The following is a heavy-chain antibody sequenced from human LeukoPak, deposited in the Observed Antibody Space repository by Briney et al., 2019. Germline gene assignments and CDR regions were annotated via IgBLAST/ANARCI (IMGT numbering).Heavy chain of an antibody. CDR1: SASISSSPYF. CDR2: ISYSGTT. CDR3: ARLPFDI. J-gene: IGHJ3*02. V-gene: IGHV4-39*07. Sequence: SETLSLTCTVSSASISSSPYFWGWIRQSPGQGLEWIGSISYSGTTYYNPSLKSRVTISVDTSKNQFSLKLTSVTAADTAVYYCARLPFDIWGQGTMVTVSS.